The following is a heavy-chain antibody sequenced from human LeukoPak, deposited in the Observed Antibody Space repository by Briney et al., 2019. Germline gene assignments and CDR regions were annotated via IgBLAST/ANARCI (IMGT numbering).Heavy chain of an antibody. D-gene: IGHD2-2*01. CDR1: GGSISGYY. CDR3: ARVGGYCSSTSCYRAAFDI. CDR2: IYYSGST. Sequence: ASETLSLTCSDSGGSISGYYWSWIRQPPGKGLGWIGDIYYSGSTNYNPSLKSRVTMSVDTSKNQFSLKLSSVTAADTAVYYCARVGGYCSSTSCYRAAFDIWGQGTMITVSS. V-gene: IGHV4-59*12. J-gene: IGHJ3*02.